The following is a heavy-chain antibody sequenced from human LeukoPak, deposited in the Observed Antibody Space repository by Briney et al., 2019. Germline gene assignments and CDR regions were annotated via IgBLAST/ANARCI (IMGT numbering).Heavy chain of an antibody. J-gene: IGHJ3*02. CDR1: GFTFSSYA. CDR3: ASGYGSGSYGAFDI. V-gene: IGHV3-30*04. D-gene: IGHD3-10*01. CDR2: MSYDGSNK. Sequence: GGSLRLSCAASGFTFSSYAMHWVRQAPGKGLEWVAVMSYDGSNKYYADSVKGRFTISRDNSKNTLYLQMNSLSAEDTAVYYCASGYGSGSYGAFDIWGQGTMVTVSS.